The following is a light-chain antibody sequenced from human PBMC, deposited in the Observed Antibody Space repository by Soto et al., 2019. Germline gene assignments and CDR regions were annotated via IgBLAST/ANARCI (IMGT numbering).Light chain of an antibody. CDR2: KAS. J-gene: IGKJ5*01. V-gene: IGKV1-5*03. CDR3: QQLNSYPIT. CDR1: QTISSW. Sequence: DIQMTQSPSTLSGSVGDRVTITCRASQTISSWLAWYQQKPGKAPKLLIYKASTLKSGVPSRFSGSGSGTEFTLTISSLQPDDFATYYCQQLNSYPITFGQGTLEIK.